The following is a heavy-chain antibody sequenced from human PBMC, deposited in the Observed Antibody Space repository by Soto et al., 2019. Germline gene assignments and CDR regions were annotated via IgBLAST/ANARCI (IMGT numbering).Heavy chain of an antibody. D-gene: IGHD3-10*01. CDR3: AQRSINIIRGVSGFVC. CDR1: GFSLNTGGMS. CDR2: IYWDDDT. Sequence: QITLKESGPTLVIPTQTLTLTCTFSGFSLNTGGMSVGWIRQPPGKALEWLALIYWDDDTRYSSSLKNRLTITKETSANQMTLRMTSMDTADTGTYYCAQRSINIIRGVSGFVCWGQGTLVTVSS. J-gene: IGHJ4*02. V-gene: IGHV2-5*02.